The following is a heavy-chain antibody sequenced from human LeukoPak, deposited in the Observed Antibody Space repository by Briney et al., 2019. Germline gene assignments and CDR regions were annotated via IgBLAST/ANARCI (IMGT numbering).Heavy chain of an antibody. CDR2: IQYDGSNK. D-gene: IGHD6-19*01. J-gene: IGHJ1*01. Sequence: GGSLRLSCAASGFTFNSYGMNWVRQAPGKGLEWVAFIQYDGSNKYYADSVKGRFTISRDNSKNTLYLQMNSLRSEDTAVYYCATGPLISTSEAVAGTDGYFQHWGQGTLVTVSS. CDR3: ATGPLISTSEAVAGTDGYFQH. V-gene: IGHV3-30*02. CDR1: GFTFNSYG.